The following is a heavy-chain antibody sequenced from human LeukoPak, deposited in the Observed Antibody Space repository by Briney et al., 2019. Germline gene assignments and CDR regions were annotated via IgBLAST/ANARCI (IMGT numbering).Heavy chain of an antibody. CDR3: ARGGGETYCSGGSCYEGGYFDY. J-gene: IGHJ4*02. Sequence: PSETLSLTCTVSGGSISSYYWSWIRQPPGKGLERIGYIYYSGSTNYNPSLKSRVTISVDTSKNQFSPKLSSVTAADTAVYYCARGGGETYCSGGSCYEGGYFDYWGQGTLVTVSS. CDR2: IYYSGST. D-gene: IGHD2-15*01. CDR1: GGSISSYY. V-gene: IGHV4-59*01.